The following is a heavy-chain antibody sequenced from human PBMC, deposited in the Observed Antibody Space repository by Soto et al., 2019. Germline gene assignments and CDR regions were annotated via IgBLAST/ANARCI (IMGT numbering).Heavy chain of an antibody. CDR2: IYYSGST. CDR3: ARTVIGGFDY. Sequence: SETLSLTCTVSGGSISSYYWSWIRQPPGKGLVWIAYIYYSGSTNYNPSLKSRVAISGDTSKNQFSLKLSSVTAADTAVYYCARTVIGGFDYWGQGILVTVSS. V-gene: IGHV4-59*01. D-gene: IGHD3-16*02. CDR1: GGSISSYY. J-gene: IGHJ4*02.